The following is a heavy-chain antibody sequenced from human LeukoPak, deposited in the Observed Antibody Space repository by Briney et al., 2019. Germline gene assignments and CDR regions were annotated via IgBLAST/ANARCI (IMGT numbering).Heavy chain of an antibody. V-gene: IGHV3-48*01. CDR2: ISTSGSTM. Sequence: GGSLKLSCAASGFTFSSYNMNWVRQAPGKGLEWVSYISTSGSTMYYADSVKGRFTISRDNAKNSVYLQMNSLRAEDTAVYYCAREQYTSGKSLDYWGQGKLVTVSS. CDR3: AREQYTSGKSLDY. CDR1: GFTFSSYN. D-gene: IGHD3-10*01. J-gene: IGHJ4*02.